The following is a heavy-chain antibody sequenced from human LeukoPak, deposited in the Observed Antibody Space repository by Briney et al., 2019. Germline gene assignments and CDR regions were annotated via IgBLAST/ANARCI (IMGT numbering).Heavy chain of an antibody. D-gene: IGHD1-1*01. CDR2: IGTASDT. CDR3: ARGPPRGKYYYMDV. J-gene: IGHJ6*03. V-gene: IGHV3-13*01. CDR1: GLTFSSFD. Sequence: GGSLRLSCAASGLTFSSFDMHWVRQPTGQGLEWVSTIGTASDTYYPGSVEGRFTLSRDNAKNSLYLQMNSLTAGDTAVYYCARGPPRGKYYYMDVWGKGTTVTVSS.